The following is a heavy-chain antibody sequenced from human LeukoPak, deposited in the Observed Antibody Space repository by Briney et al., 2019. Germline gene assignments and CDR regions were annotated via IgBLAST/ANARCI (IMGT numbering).Heavy chain of an antibody. J-gene: IGHJ6*02. CDR1: GFTFSSYA. Sequence: GRSLRLSCAASGFTFSSYAMHWVRQAPGKGLEWVAVISYDGSNKYYADSVKGRFTISRDNSKYTLYLQMNSLRAADTAVYYCARDEKCSGGSCYYGGVRAPNYYYYGMDVWGQGTTVTVSS. D-gene: IGHD2-15*01. CDR2: ISYDGSNK. V-gene: IGHV3-30-3*01. CDR3: ARDEKCSGGSCYYGGVRAPNYYYYGMDV.